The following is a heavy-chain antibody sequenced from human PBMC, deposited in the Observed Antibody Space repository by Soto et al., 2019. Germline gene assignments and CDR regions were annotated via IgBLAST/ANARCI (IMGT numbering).Heavy chain of an antibody. Sequence: GGSLRLSCAASGFTFSSYGMHWVRQAPGKGLEWVAVIWYDGSNKYYADSVKGRFTISRDNSKNTLYLQMNSLRAEDTAVYYCARDPFLLEATAVHYYGMYFWAQGTTDPVSS. CDR3: ARDPFLLEATAVHYYGMYF. V-gene: IGHV3-33*01. D-gene: IGHD1-26*01. CDR1: GFTFSSYG. CDR2: IWYDGSNK. J-gene: IGHJ6*02.